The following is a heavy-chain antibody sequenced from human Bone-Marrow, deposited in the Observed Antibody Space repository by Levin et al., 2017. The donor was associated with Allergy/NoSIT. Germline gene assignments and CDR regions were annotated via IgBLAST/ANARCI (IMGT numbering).Heavy chain of an antibody. V-gene: IGHV3-30*04. CDR3: ARDRYYGMDV. CDR1: GFTFSSYA. CDR2: ISYDGSNK. Sequence: GESLKISCAASGFTFSSYAMHWVRQAPGKGLEWVAVISYDGSNKYYADSVKGRFTISRDNSKNTLYLQMNSLRAEDTAVYYCARDRYYGMDVWGQGTTVTVSS. J-gene: IGHJ6*02.